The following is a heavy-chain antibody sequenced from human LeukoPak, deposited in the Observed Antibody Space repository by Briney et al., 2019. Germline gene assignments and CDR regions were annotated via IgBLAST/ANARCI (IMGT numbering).Heavy chain of an antibody. J-gene: IGHJ4*02. CDR1: GFTFSSYW. V-gene: IGHV3-7*03. CDR3: TTSDCEY. CDR2: IKQDGNDK. Sequence: GGSLRLSCAASGFTFSSYWMSWVRQAPGKGLEWVANIKQDGNDKYFVDSVKGRFTVSRDNAKTSLYLQMNSLRAEDTAMYYCTTSDCEYWGQGTLVTVSS.